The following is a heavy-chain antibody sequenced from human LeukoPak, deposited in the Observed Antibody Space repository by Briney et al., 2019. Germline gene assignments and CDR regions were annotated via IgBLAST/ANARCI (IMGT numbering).Heavy chain of an antibody. Sequence: GESLKISCKGSGYSFSSYWIGWVRQMPGKRLERMGIIYPGDSDTTYSPSFQGQVTISADKSISSAYLQWSSLNASDTAMYYCARRTGPLYFDYWGQGTLVTVSS. CDR3: ARRTGPLYFDY. CDR2: IYPGDSDT. J-gene: IGHJ4*02. V-gene: IGHV5-51*01. D-gene: IGHD1-14*01. CDR1: GYSFSSYW.